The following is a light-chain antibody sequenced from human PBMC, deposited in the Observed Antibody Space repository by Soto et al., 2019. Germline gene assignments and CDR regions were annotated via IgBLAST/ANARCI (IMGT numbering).Light chain of an antibody. J-gene: IGKJ2*01. CDR1: QRLLHSIGHNY. Sequence: DVVMTQSPLSLPVTPGEPASISCRSSQRLLHSIGHNYLDWYLQKPGQSPQLLIYLGSNRASGVPDRFSGSGSGTDFTLKISRVEAEDVGVYYCMQALQSPRTFGQGTKLEIK. V-gene: IGKV2-28*01. CDR2: LGS. CDR3: MQALQSPRT.